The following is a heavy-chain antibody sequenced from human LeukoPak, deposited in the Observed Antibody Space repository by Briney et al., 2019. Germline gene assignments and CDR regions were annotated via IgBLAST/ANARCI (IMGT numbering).Heavy chain of an antibody. CDR2: ISGSGGST. CDR1: GFTFSSYA. Sequence: GGSLRLSCAASGFTFSSYAMSWVRQAPGKGLEWVSAISGSGGSTYYADSVKGRFTISRDNSKNTLYLQMNSLRAEDTAVYYCARRGELSSPAGYYCYGMDVWGQGTTVTVSS. J-gene: IGHJ6*02. CDR3: ARRGELSSPAGYYCYGMDV. D-gene: IGHD6-19*01. V-gene: IGHV3-23*01.